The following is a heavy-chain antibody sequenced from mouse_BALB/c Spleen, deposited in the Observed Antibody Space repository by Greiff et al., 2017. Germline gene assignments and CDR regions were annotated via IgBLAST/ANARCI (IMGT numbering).Heavy chain of an antibody. CDR2: ISSGSSTI. V-gene: IGHV5-17*02. D-gene: IGHD2-2*01. CDR1: GFTFSSFG. Sequence: EVHLVESGGGLVQPGGSRKLSCAASGFTFSSFGMHWVRQAPEKGLEWVAYISSGSSTIYYADTVKGRFTISRDNPKNTLFLQMTSLRSEDTAMYYCARDGYDAWFAYWGQGTLVTVSA. J-gene: IGHJ3*01. CDR3: ARDGYDAWFAY.